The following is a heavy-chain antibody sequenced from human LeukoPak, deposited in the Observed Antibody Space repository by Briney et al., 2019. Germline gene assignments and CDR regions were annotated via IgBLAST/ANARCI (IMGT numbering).Heavy chain of an antibody. CDR2: IYYSGST. D-gene: IGHD5-12*01. CDR3: ARVYIVATISEDAFDI. V-gene: IGHV4-39*07. J-gene: IGHJ3*02. CDR1: GGSISSSSYY. Sequence: SETLPLTCTVSGGSISSSSYYWGWIRQPPGKGLEWIGSIYYSGSTYYNPSLKSRVTISVDTSKNQFSLKLSSVTAADTAVYYCARVYIVATISEDAFDIWGQGTMVTVSS.